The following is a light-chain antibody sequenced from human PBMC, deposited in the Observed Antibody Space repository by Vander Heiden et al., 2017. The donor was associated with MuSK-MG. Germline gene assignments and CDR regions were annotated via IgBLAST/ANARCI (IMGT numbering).Light chain of an antibody. V-gene: IGLV1-40*01. CDR2: GNS. CDR3: QSYDSSLSGPWV. CDR1: SSNIGAGYD. Sequence: QSVLTQPPSVSGAPGQRVTISCTGSSSNIGAGYDVHWYQQLPGTAPKLLIYGNSNRPSRVPDRFSGSKSGTSASLAITGLQAEDEADDYCQSYDSSLSGPWVFGGGTKLTVL. J-gene: IGLJ3*02.